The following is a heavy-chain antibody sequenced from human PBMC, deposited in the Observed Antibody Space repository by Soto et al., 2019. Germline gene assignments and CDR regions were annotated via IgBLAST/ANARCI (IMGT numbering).Heavy chain of an antibody. Sequence: PGESLKISCKGSGYSFTSYWISWVRQMPGKGLEWMGRIDPSDSYTNYSPSFRGHVTISADKSIGTAYLQWSSLKASDTAMYYCARRNYGYYLGVVALNYGMXXWGQGTTVTGSS. CDR2: IDPSDSYT. V-gene: IGHV5-10-1*01. CDR3: ARRNYGYYLGVVALNYGMXX. J-gene: IGHJ6*02. CDR1: GYSFTSYW. D-gene: IGHD4-17*01.